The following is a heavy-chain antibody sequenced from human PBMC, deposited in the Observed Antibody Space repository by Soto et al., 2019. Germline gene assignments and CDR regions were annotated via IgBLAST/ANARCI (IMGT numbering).Heavy chain of an antibody. V-gene: IGHV3-30-3*01. CDR1: GFTFSSYA. J-gene: IGHJ6*02. CDR2: ISYDGSNK. CDR3: AKGGRSLRIAAPGYGMDV. D-gene: IGHD6-6*01. Sequence: GGSLRLSCAASGFTFSSYAMHWVRQAPGKGLEWVAVISYDGSNKYYADSVKGRFTISRDNSKNTLYLQMNSLRAEDTAVYYCAKGGRSLRIAAPGYGMDVWGQGTTVTVSS.